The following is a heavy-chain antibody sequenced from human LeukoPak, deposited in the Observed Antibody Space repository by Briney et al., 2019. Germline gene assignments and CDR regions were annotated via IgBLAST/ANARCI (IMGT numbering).Heavy chain of an antibody. CDR2: IRSEAYGGTT. CDR3: ARDGCGSTSCYPVFDF. J-gene: IGHJ4*02. CDR1: GFTFGDYT. Sequence: PGGSLRLSCTASGFTFGDYTMSWVRPAPGEGLEWVGFIRSEAYGGTTEYAASVKDRFTISRDDSKSIAYLQMNCLKTEDTAMYYCARDGCGSTSCYPVFDFWGQGTLVTVSS. D-gene: IGHD2-2*01. V-gene: IGHV3-49*04.